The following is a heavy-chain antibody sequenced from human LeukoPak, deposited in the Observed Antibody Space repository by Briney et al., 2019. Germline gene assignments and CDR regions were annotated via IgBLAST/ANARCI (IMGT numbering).Heavy chain of an antibody. CDR1: GYTFTGYY. Sequence: ASVKVSCKASGYTFTGYYMHWVRQAPGQGLEWMGRINPNSGGTNYAQKFQGRVTMTRDTSISTAYMELSRLRSDDTAVYYCARNLRGYTGTFDYWGQGTLVTVSS. V-gene: IGHV1-2*06. CDR3: ARNLRGYTGTFDY. CDR2: INPNSGGT. D-gene: IGHD5-12*01. J-gene: IGHJ4*02.